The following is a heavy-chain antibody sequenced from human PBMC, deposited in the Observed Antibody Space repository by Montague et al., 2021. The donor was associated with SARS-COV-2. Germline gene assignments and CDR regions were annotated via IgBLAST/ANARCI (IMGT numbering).Heavy chain of an antibody. Sequence: SLRLSCAASGFTFSGYYMGWIRQAPGKGPEWVSYISSSSSYTNYADSVKGRFTISRDNAKNSLYLQMNSLRAEDTAVYYCARSVDTAMVPLYYYYYGMDVWGQGTTVTVSS. CDR3: ARSVDTAMVPLYYYYYGMDV. D-gene: IGHD5-18*01. J-gene: IGHJ6*02. CDR2: ISSSSSYT. CDR1: GFTFSGYY. V-gene: IGHV3-11*06.